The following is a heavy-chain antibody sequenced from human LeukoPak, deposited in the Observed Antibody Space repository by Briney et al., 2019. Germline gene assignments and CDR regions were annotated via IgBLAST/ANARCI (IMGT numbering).Heavy chain of an antibody. CDR2: NKHSGNT. CDR1: GGSLSGYN. J-gene: IGHJ5*02. CDR3: ARGGSYCSSTGCNIWFDP. V-gene: IGHV4-34*01. D-gene: IGHD2-2*01. Sequence: SRTLSLTSAVSGGSLSGYNWGCIRAPPWKRLKRIWENKHSGNTKNTPSPTSLVTTSVETCKKTFYLKVSSLTAAATSVYYSARGGSYCSSTGCNIWFDPWGQGALVTVSS.